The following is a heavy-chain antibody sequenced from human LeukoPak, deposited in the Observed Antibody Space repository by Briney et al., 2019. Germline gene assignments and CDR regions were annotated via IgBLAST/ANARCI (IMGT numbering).Heavy chain of an antibody. CDR2: INPSGGST. D-gene: IGHD6-19*01. CDR3: ARARPRGRSSGLRANWFDP. Sequence: ASVKVSCTGSEYSFTSYYKHWVRQAPGQGLEWMGVINPSGGSTSYAQKFQGRVTMTRDTSTSTVYMELSSLRSEDTAVYYCARARPRGRSSGLRANWFDPWGQGTLVTVSS. J-gene: IGHJ5*02. CDR1: EYSFTSYY. V-gene: IGHV1-46*01.